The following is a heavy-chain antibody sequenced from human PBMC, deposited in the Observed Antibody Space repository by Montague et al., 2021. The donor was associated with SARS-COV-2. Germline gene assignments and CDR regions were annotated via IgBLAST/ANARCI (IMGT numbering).Heavy chain of an antibody. Sequence: SETLSLTCTVSGGSISSYYWSWIRQPPGKGLEWIGYIYYSGSTNYNPSLKSRVTISVDTSKNQFSLKLSSVTAADTAFYYCARRGRKLLPVATTIGGFDIWGQGTMVTVSS. D-gene: IGHD1-26*01. J-gene: IGHJ3*02. CDR1: GGSISSYY. CDR2: IYYSGST. CDR3: ARRGRKLLPVATTIGGFDI. V-gene: IGHV4-59*12.